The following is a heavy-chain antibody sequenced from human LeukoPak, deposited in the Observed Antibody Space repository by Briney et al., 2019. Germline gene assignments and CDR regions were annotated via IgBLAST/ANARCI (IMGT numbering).Heavy chain of an antibody. CDR2: MNPNSGNT. D-gene: IGHD4-17*01. J-gene: IGHJ4*02. V-gene: IGHV1-8*03. CDR3: ARIDDYGDYEY. CDR1: GYTFTSND. Sequence: ASVKVSCKXSGYTFTSNDINWVRQATGQGLEWMGWMNPNSGNTGYAQKFQGRVTITRNTSISTAYMELSSLRSEDTAVYYCARIDDYGDYEYWGQGTLVTVSS.